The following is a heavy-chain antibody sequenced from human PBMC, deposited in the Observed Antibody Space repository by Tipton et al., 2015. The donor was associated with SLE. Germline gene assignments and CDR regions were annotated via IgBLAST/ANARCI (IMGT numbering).Heavy chain of an antibody. J-gene: IGHJ4*02. CDR3: AREAPPHDSRSSALDY. CDR2: IYYTGST. D-gene: IGHD6-6*01. V-gene: IGHV4-30-4*01. Sequence: LRLSCTVSNGSISSDNYYWSWIRQPPGRALEWIGYIYYTGSTYYNPSLKSRVTISVDASKNQFSLKLSSVTAADTAVYYCAREAPPHDSRSSALDYWGQGTLVTVSS. CDR1: NGSISSDNYY.